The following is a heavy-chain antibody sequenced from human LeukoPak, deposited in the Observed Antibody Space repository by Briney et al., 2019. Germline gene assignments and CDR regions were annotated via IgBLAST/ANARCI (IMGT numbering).Heavy chain of an antibody. Sequence: PSETLSLTCTVSGGSISSSSYYWGWIRQPPGKGLEWIGSIYYSGSTYYNPSLKSRVTISVDTSKNQFSLKLSSVTAADTAVYYCARSEGLYYYDSSGYDYWGQGTLVTVSS. CDR1: GGSISSSSYY. D-gene: IGHD3-22*01. CDR2: IYYSGST. J-gene: IGHJ4*02. V-gene: IGHV4-39*07. CDR3: ARSEGLYYYDSSGYDY.